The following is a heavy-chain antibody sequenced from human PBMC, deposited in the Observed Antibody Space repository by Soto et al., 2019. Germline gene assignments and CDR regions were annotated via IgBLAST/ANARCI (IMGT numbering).Heavy chain of an antibody. Sequence: LSLTCTVSGGSISSSSYYWGWVRHPPGKGLEWIGYIHYSGATKYRASLNGRLSISVDTSKNQFSLWLNSVTAADTAVYYCARGAYCGTDCFYYFDSWGQGTLVTVSS. J-gene: IGHJ4*02. CDR2: IHYSGAT. D-gene: IGHD2-21*02. CDR1: GGSISSSSYY. V-gene: IGHV4-61*05. CDR3: ARGAYCGTDCFYYFDS.